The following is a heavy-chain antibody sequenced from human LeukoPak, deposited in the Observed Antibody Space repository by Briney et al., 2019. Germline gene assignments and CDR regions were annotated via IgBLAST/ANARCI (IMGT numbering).Heavy chain of an antibody. J-gene: IGHJ4*02. CDR2: ISSGGDT. V-gene: IGHV3-21*01. CDR1: GVNFGTLG. D-gene: IGHD3-10*01. Sequence: KTGGSLRLSCAASGVNFGTLGMSWVRQAPGKGLEWVSGISSGGDTYYTDAVKGRFTISRDNAKNSVDLQMNSLRAEDTAVYYCARDQYYGSGTYYNSSKGYFDYWGQGTLVTVSS. CDR3: ARDQYYGSGTYYNSSKGYFDY.